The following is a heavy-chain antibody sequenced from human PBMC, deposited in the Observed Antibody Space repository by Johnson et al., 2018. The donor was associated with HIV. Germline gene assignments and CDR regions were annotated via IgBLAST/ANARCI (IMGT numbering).Heavy chain of an antibody. CDR1: GFSFSDYY. CDR3: ARSGSDSSGYYAVLVLSAFDI. J-gene: IGHJ3*02. V-gene: IGHV3-11*04. Sequence: QVQLVESGGGLVKPGGSLRVSCAASGFSFSDYYMSWIRQAPGKGLEWVSYISSSTDTIYYADSVKGRFTISRDTAKNSLYLQMKSLRAEDPAVYYCARSGSDSSGYYAVLVLSAFDIWGPGTMVTVSS. D-gene: IGHD3-22*01. CDR2: ISSSTDTI.